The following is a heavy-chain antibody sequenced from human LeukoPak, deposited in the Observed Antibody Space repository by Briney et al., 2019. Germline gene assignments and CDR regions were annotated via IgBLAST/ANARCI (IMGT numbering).Heavy chain of an antibody. J-gene: IGHJ4*02. Sequence: GGSLRLSCAASGFTFSSYSMNWVRQAPGEGLEWVSSISSSSSYIYYADSVKGRFTISRDNAKNSLYLQMNSLRAEDTAVYYCARGILTGYTLYYFDYWGQGTLVTVSS. V-gene: IGHV3-21*01. CDR2: ISSSSSYI. D-gene: IGHD3-9*01. CDR3: ARGILTGYTLYYFDY. CDR1: GFTFSSYS.